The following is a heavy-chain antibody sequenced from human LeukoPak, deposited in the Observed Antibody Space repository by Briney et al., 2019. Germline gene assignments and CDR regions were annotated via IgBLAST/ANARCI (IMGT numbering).Heavy chain of an antibody. D-gene: IGHD3-22*01. CDR3: AREGRGYYGDFDY. V-gene: IGHV3-11*01. CDR1: GFTFSYYD. Sequence: GGSLRLSCSASGFTFSYYDMNWIRQAPGKGLEWVSYIRSGSSTIYDADSVKGRFFISRYNARNSLYLQINSLRAEDTAVYYCAREGRGYYGDFDYWGQGTLVTVSS. CDR2: IRSGSSTI. J-gene: IGHJ4*02.